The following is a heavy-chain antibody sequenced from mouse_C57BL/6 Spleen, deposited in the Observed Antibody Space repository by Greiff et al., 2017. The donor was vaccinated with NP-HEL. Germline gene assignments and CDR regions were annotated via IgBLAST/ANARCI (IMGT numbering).Heavy chain of an antibody. CDR1: GYTFTSYW. Sequence: VQLQQSGTVLARPGASVKMSCKTSGYTFTSYWMHWVKQRPGQGLEWIGAIYPGNSDTSYNQKFKGKAKLTAVTSASTAYMELSSLTNEDSAVYYCTRGGYGNYVWFAYWGQGTLVTVSA. D-gene: IGHD2-1*01. CDR3: TRGGYGNYVWFAY. CDR2: IYPGNSDT. V-gene: IGHV1-5*01. J-gene: IGHJ3*01.